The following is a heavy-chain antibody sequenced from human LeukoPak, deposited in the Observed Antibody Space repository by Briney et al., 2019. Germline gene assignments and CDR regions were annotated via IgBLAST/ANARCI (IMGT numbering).Heavy chain of an antibody. J-gene: IGHJ3*02. CDR3: ARRHGYKGAFDI. CDR2: INSDGTSA. Sequence: PEGALRLSCTASRITLSNSLMHSVRHAPGKGLVGVSRINSDGTSASYADSVKGRFTISRDSADNTLYLQMVSLRAEDAAVYYCARRHGYKGAFDIWGQGTMVTVSS. V-gene: IGHV3-74*01. CDR1: RITLSNSL. D-gene: IGHD5-24*01.